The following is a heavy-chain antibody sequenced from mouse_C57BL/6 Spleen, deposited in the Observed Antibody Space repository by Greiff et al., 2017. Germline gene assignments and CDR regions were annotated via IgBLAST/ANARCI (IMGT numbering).Heavy chain of an antibody. CDR1: GFTFSDYG. D-gene: IGHD4-1*01. J-gene: IGHJ4*01. Sequence: EVMLVESGGGLVKPGGSLKLSCAASGFTFSDYGMHWVRQAPEKGLEWVAYISSGSSTIYYADTVKGRFTISRANAKNTLFLQMTSLRSEDTAMYYCARDWNYAMDYWGQGTSVTVSS. V-gene: IGHV5-17*01. CDR2: ISSGSSTI. CDR3: ARDWNYAMDY.